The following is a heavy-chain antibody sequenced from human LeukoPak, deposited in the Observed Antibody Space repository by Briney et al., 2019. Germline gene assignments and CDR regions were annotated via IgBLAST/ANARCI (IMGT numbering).Heavy chain of an antibody. D-gene: IGHD3-10*01. CDR1: GFTVSSNY. CDR3: ARGEEHGSGAVHFDY. V-gene: IGHV3-53*04. J-gene: IGHJ4*02. CDR2: IYSGGST. Sequence: PGGSLRLSCAASGFTVSSNYMSWVRQAPGKGLEWVSVIYSGGSTYYADSVKGRFTISRHNSKNTLYLQMNSLRAEDTAVYYCARGEEHGSGAVHFDYWGQGTLVTVSS.